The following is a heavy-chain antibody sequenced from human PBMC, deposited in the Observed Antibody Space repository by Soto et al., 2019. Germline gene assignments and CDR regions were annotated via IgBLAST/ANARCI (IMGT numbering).Heavy chain of an antibody. J-gene: IGHJ5*02. Sequence: QLQLQESGPGLVKPSETLSLTCTVSGGSISSSSYYWGWIRQPPGKGLGWIGSIYYSGSTYYNPSLKSRVTMSVDTSKNQFSLKLSSVTAADTAVYYCARRSIVVVPAANQDWFDPWGQGTLVTVSS. CDR2: IYYSGST. CDR3: ARRSIVVVPAANQDWFDP. V-gene: IGHV4-39*01. CDR1: GGSISSSSYY. D-gene: IGHD2-2*01.